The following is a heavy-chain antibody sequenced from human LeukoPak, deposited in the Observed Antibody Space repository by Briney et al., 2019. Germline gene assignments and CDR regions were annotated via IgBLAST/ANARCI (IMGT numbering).Heavy chain of an antibody. J-gene: IGHJ4*02. Sequence: GGSLRLSCAASGFTFSDYYLSWVRQAPGKGLEWVSFVSPSSSYTNYADSVKGRFTISRDNAKNSLYLQMSSLRAEDTAVYYCARLWGGSSGYYYWGQGTRVTVSS. V-gene: IGHV3-11*03. CDR3: ARLWGGSSGYYY. CDR2: VSPSSSYT. CDR1: GFTFSDYY. D-gene: IGHD3-22*01.